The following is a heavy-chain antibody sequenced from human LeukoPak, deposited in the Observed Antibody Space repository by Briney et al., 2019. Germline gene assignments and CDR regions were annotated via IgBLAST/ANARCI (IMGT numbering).Heavy chain of an antibody. V-gene: IGHV3-74*01. CDR1: GFAFSSYW. Sequence: RPGGSLRLSCAASGFAFSSYWMHWVRQAPGKGLVWVSRINSDGSSTSYADSVKGRFTISRDNAKNTLYLQMNSLRAEDTAVYYCARARYYYDSSGYYPQGGYFDYWGQGTLVTVSS. CDR3: ARARYYYDSSGYYPQGGYFDY. J-gene: IGHJ4*02. D-gene: IGHD3-22*01. CDR2: INSDGSST.